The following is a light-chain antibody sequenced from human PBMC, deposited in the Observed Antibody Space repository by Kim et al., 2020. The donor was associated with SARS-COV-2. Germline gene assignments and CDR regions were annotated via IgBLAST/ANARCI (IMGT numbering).Light chain of an antibody. J-gene: IGLJ1*01. V-gene: IGLV2-18*02. CDR2: EVS. CDR1: SSDVVSYNR. Sequence: GQSVTLSCTGPSSDVVSYNRVSWYQQPPGTAPQLMIYEVSNRPSGVPDRFSGSKSGNTASLTISGLQAEDEADYYCSSYTSSSTYVFGTGTKVTVL. CDR3: SSYTSSSTYV.